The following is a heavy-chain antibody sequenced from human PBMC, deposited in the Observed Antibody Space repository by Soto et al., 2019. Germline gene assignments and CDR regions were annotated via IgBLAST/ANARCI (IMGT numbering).Heavy chain of an antibody. CDR2: INPNSGST. CDR1: GYTFTSYG. CDR3: ARGMVVVAATSYYSYYYWDV. Sequence: GASVKVSCKASGYTFTSYGISWVRQAPGQGLEWMGWINPNSGSTNYAQKFQGRVTMTRDTSTSTAYMELSRLRSDDTAVYYCARGMVVVAATSYYSYYYWDVGGKGTRVTVPS. D-gene: IGHD2-15*01. V-gene: IGHV1-2*02. J-gene: IGHJ6*03.